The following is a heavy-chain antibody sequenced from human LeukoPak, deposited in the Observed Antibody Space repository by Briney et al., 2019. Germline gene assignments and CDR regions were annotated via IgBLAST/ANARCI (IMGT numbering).Heavy chain of an antibody. Sequence: SETLSLTCTVSGGSISSSSYYWGWIRQPPGKGLEWIGSIYYSGSTYYNPSLKSRVTISVDTSKNQFSLKLSSVTAADTAVYYCARGHSSGWGFAFDIWGQGTMVTVSS. CDR2: IYYSGST. CDR3: ARGHSSGWGFAFDI. CDR1: GGSISSSSYY. J-gene: IGHJ3*02. D-gene: IGHD6-19*01. V-gene: IGHV4-39*07.